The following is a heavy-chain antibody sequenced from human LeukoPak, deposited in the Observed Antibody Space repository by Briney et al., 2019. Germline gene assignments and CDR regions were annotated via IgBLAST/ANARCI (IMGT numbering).Heavy chain of an antibody. J-gene: IGHJ4*02. CDR1: GFTFSSYG. CDR2: IRHDGSYK. CDR3: AKVSITALDY. D-gene: IGHD1-20*01. Sequence: GGSLRLSCAASGFTFSSYGMHWVRQAPGKGLEWVAFIRHDGSYKYYADSVKGRFTISRDDSKNTLYLQMNSLRAEDTAMYYCAKVSITALDYWGQGTLVTVSP. V-gene: IGHV3-30*02.